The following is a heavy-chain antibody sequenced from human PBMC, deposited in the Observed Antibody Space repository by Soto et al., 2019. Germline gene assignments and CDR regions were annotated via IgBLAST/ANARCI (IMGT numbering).Heavy chain of an antibody. CDR3: ARARLRAVYAFDI. Sequence: TLSLTCTFSGCSVSSGAYYWTCIRQRPGKGLEWIGYIYYSGSTYYSPSLKSRLSISLDTSKNQFSLRLSSVTAADTAMYYCARARLRAVYAFDIWGQGTMVTVSS. V-gene: IGHV4-31*03. CDR1: GCSVSSGAYY. J-gene: IGHJ3*02. D-gene: IGHD5-12*01. CDR2: IYYSGST.